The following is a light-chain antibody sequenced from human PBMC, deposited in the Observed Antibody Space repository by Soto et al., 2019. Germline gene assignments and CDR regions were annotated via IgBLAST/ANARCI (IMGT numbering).Light chain of an antibody. CDR3: QSYDSSLSGSM. Sequence: QSVLTQPPSVSGAPGQRVTISCTGSSSNIGAGYDVHWYQQLPGTAPTLLIYVNSNRPSGVTDRFSGSTSGTSASLAITGLQAEDEADYYCQSYDSSLSGSMFGGGTKLTVL. CDR2: VNS. J-gene: IGLJ3*02. V-gene: IGLV1-40*01. CDR1: SSNIGAGYD.